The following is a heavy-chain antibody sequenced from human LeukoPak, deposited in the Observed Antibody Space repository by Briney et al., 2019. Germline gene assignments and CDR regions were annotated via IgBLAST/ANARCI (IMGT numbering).Heavy chain of an antibody. J-gene: IGHJ5*02. Sequence: SETLSLTSAVYGGSFSGYYWSWIRQPPGKGLEWIGEINHSGSTNYNPSLKSRVTISVDTSKNQFSLKLSSVTAADTAVYYCARGGGYYRNWFDPWGQGTLVTVSS. D-gene: IGHD3-22*01. CDR1: GGSFSGYY. CDR3: ARGGGYYRNWFDP. CDR2: INHSGST. V-gene: IGHV4-34*01.